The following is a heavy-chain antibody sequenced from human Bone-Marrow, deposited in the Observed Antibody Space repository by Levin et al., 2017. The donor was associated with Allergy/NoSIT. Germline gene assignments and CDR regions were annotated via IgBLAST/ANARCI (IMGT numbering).Heavy chain of an antibody. CDR2: MNTDNGNT. V-gene: IGHV1-3*04. D-gene: IGHD2-15*01. CDR3: ARDDGRTYLNEY. Sequence: ASVKVSCKASGYTFTRYAIHWVRQAAGQSPEWMAWMNTDNGNTIYSQQLQGRLTVTMDTSASTAYMELSSLRSEDTAVYYCARDDGRTYLNEYWGQGTLVTVSS. J-gene: IGHJ4*02. CDR1: GYTFTRYA.